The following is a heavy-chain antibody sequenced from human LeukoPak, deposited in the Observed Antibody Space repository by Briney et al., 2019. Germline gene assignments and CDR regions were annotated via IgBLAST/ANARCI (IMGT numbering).Heavy chain of an antibody. Sequence: KPSETLSLTCTVSGGSISSGSYYWGWIRQPPGKGLEWIGSIYYSGSTYYDPSLKSRVTISVDTSKNQFSLKLSSVTAADTAVYYCARFSKQLVVGGGLIDYWGQGTLVTVSS. J-gene: IGHJ4*02. CDR3: ARFSKQLVVGGGLIDY. CDR1: GGSISSGSYY. V-gene: IGHV4-39*01. D-gene: IGHD6-6*01. CDR2: IYYSGST.